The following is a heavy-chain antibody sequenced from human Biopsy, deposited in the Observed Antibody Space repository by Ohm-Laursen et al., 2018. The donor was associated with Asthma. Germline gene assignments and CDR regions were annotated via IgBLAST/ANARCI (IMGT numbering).Heavy chain of an antibody. CDR1: GGYTGSSDHH. D-gene: IGHD4-17*01. Sequence: GTLSLTCRVSGGYTGSSDHHWAWIRQAPGKGLEWIGFVFCSGSTHYSRSLERRVSISIDTATNEFSMKLWSVTPADTAVYFCARVVSYGDIYFGIDVWGPGNTVVVS. V-gene: IGHV4-39*02. CDR2: VFCSGST. J-gene: IGHJ6*02. CDR3: ARVVSYGDIYFGIDV.